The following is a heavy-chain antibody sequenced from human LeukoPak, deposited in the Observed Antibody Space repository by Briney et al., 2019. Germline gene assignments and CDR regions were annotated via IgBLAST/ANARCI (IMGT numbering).Heavy chain of an antibody. J-gene: IGHJ4*02. V-gene: IGHV1-46*01. D-gene: IGHD3-22*01. CDR3: ARFADGLDSSGYYNFDY. CDR2: INPSGGST. CDR1: GYTLTELS. Sequence: ASVKVSCKVSGYTLTELSMHWVRQAPGQGLEWMGIINPSGGSTSYAQKFQGRVTMTRDTSTSTVYMELSSLRSEDTAVYYCARFADGLDSSGYYNFDYWGQGTLVTVSS.